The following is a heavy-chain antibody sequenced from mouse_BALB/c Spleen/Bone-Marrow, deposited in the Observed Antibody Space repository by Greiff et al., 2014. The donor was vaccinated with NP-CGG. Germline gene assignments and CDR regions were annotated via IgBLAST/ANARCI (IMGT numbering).Heavy chain of an antibody. J-gene: IGHJ4*01. V-gene: IGHV3-8*02. CDR1: GDSITSGY. CDR3: ARSGSSGYHYYAMDY. CDR2: ISYSGST. D-gene: IGHD3-1*01. Sequence: EVKLVESGPSLVKPSQTLSLTCSVTGDSITSGYWNWIRKFPGNKLEYMGYISYSGSTYYNPSLKSRISITRDTFKNLYYLQLNSVTTKDTATYYCARSGSSGYHYYAMDYWGQGTSVTVSS.